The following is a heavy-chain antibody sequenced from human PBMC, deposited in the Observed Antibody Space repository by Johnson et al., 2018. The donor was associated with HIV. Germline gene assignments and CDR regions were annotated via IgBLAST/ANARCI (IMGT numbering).Heavy chain of an antibody. CDR3: ARGGSHITIFGVDINMGAFDI. J-gene: IGHJ3*02. Sequence: MQLVESGGGLIQPGGSLRLSCVASGFTVSSNYMSWVRQATGKGLEWVSGIGTAGDTYYADSLKGRFTISREDAKNSLYLQMNSLRAGDTAVYYCARGGSHITIFGVDINMGAFDIWGQGTLVTVSS. D-gene: IGHD3-3*01. CDR2: IGTAGDT. V-gene: IGHV3-13*01. CDR1: GFTVSSNY.